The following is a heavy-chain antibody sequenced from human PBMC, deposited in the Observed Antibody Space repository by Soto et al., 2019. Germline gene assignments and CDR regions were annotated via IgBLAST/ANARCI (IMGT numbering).Heavy chain of an antibody. CDR2: IYYSGST. CDR1: GGSISSYY. D-gene: IGHD2-15*01. CDR3: ARDPGYCSGGSCYSEGWFDP. V-gene: IGHV4-59*01. Sequence: SETLSLTCTVSGGSISSYYWSWIRQPPGKGLEWIGYIYYSGSTNYNPSLKSRVTISVDTSKNQFSLKLSSVTAADTAVYYCARDPGYCSGGSCYSEGWFDPWGQGTLVTVSS. J-gene: IGHJ5*02.